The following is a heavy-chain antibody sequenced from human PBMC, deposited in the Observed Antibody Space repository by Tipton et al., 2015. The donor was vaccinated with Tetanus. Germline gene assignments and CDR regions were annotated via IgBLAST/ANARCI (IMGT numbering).Heavy chain of an antibody. Sequence: LRLSCTVSGGSISSSYYYWGWIRQPPGKGLEWIGSLDYSGSTYFNPSLTSRLTMSFKMSKNQFSLKLTSVTAADTAVYYCVRGRGFGAYSYAFEYWGQGALVTVSS. J-gene: IGHJ4*02. V-gene: IGHV4-39*07. CDR3: VRGRGFGAYSYAFEY. CDR1: GGSISSSYYY. D-gene: IGHD5-12*01. CDR2: LDYSGST.